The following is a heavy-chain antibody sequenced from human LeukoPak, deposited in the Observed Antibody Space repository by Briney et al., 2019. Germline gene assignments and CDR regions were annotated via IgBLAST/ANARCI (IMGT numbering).Heavy chain of an antibody. V-gene: IGHV3-23*01. CDR1: GFIFSSYA. CDR3: ARERTYI. J-gene: IGHJ3*02. D-gene: IGHD3/OR15-3a*01. CDR2: ISDNGGNT. Sequence: GGSLRLSCAASGFIFSSYAMTWVRQAPGKGLEWVSAISDNGGNTYYADSVKGRFTASRDNSKNTVYLQMNSLRAEDTAVYYCARERTYIWGQGTMVTVSS.